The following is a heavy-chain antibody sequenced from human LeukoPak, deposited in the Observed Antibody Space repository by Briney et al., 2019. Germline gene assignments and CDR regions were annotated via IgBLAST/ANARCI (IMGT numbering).Heavy chain of an antibody. CDR2: IIPILGIA. Sequence: GSSVKVSCKASGGTFSSYTISRVRQAPGQGLEWMGRIIPILGIANYAQKFQGRVTITADKSTSTAYMELSSLRSEDTAVYYCARARDIVVVPAANDAFDIWGQGTMVTVSS. D-gene: IGHD2-2*01. CDR3: ARARDIVVVPAANDAFDI. V-gene: IGHV1-69*02. J-gene: IGHJ3*02. CDR1: GGTFSSYT.